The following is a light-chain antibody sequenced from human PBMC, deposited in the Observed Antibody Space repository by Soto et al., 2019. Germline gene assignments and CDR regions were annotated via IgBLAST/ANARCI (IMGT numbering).Light chain of an antibody. V-gene: IGKV3-15*01. CDR2: DAS. CDR1: QSVSSS. J-gene: IGKJ4*01. Sequence: EIVMTQSPATLSVSPGERATLSRKASQSVSSSLAWYQQKPGQAPRLLIYDASTRATGIPTRFSGSGSGTEFTLTISSLQSEDFAVYHCQQYNNWPRTFGGGTQGGYQ. CDR3: QQYNNWPRT.